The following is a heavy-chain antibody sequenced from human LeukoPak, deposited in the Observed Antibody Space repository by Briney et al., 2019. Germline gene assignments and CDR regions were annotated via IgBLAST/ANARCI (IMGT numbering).Heavy chain of an antibody. CDR3: ARARYYYDSSGYWYLDY. CDR1: GGTFSSYA. V-gene: IGHV1-69*13. J-gene: IGHJ4*02. CDR2: IIPIFGTA. Sequence: GASVKVSRKASGGTFSSYAISWVRQAPGQGLEWMGGIIPIFGTANYAQKFQGRVTITADESTSTAYMELSSLRSEDTAVYYCARARYYYDSSGYWYLDYWGQGTLVTVSS. D-gene: IGHD3-22*01.